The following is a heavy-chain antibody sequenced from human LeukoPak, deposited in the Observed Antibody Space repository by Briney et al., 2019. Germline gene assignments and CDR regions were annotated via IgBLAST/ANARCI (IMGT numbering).Heavy chain of an antibody. CDR1: GGSISSYY. CDR3: ARGTHYYDSSGYNDY. Sequence: SETLSLTCTVSGGSISSYYWSWIRQPPGKGLEWIGYIYYSGSTNYNPSLKSRVTMSVDTSKNQFSLKLSSVTAADTAVYYCARGTHYYDSSGYNDYWGQGTLVTVSS. CDR2: IYYSGST. J-gene: IGHJ4*02. D-gene: IGHD3-22*01. V-gene: IGHV4-59*01.